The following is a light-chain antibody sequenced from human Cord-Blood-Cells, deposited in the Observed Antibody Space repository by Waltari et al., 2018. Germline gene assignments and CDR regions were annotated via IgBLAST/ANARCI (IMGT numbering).Light chain of an antibody. Sequence: EIVMTQSPATLSVSPVERATLSCRASQSVSSNLAWYQQKPGQAPRLLIYGASTRATGIPARFSGSGSVTEFTLTISSLQSEDFAVYYCQQYNNWPGTFGQGTKVEIK. CDR2: GAS. CDR3: QQYNNWPGT. J-gene: IGKJ1*01. V-gene: IGKV3-15*01. CDR1: QSVSSN.